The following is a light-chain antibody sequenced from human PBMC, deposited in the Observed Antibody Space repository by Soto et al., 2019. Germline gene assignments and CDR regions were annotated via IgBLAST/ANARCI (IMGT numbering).Light chain of an antibody. V-gene: IGKV3-20*01. CDR2: CSS. CDR3: QQYGRPPRT. Sequence: EIALTQSPGTLSLSPGERATLSCRVSKSVSSSYLASYQQKHGQAPRLRIYCSSSRATGTPDRFSGSGSGTDFTLTISRLEREDFAVYYCQQYGRPPRTFGQGTKVEIK. J-gene: IGKJ1*01. CDR1: KSVSSSY.